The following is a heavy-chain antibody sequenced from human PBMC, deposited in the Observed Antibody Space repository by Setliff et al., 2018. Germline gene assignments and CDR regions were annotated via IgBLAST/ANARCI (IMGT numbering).Heavy chain of an antibody. Sequence: GGSLRLSCAASGFTFSNYWMHWVRQAPGKGLVWVSRINCDGNSTTYADSVKGRFTISRDNATNTLYLQMHILRAEDTAVYYCARDGGEYWGQGTLVTVSS. CDR3: ARDGGEY. J-gene: IGHJ4*02. V-gene: IGHV3-74*01. D-gene: IGHD3-3*01. CDR2: INCDGNST. CDR1: GFTFSNYW.